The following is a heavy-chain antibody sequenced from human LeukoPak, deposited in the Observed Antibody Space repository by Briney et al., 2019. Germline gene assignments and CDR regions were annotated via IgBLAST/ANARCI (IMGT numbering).Heavy chain of an antibody. CDR1: GYTFTTYG. J-gene: IGHJ4*02. D-gene: IGHD3-9*01. V-gene: IGHV1-18*01. CDR2: ISAYNGNI. CDR3: ARDLYVDDILTGYSRD. Sequence: ASVKVSCKAFGYTFTTYGITWVRQAPGQRLEWMGWISAYNGNINHAQKLQGRVTMTTDTSTSTAYMELRSLRSDDTAVYYCARDLYVDDILTGYSRDWGQGTLVTVSS.